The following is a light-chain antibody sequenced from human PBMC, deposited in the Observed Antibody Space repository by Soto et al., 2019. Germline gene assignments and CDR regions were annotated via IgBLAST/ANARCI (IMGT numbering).Light chain of an antibody. CDR1: QSVSNN. CDR3: QHYGQT. J-gene: IGKJ1*01. Sequence: EIVMTQSPATLSVSPGERVTLSCRASQSVSNNLAWYQQKPGQAPRLVIYGASNRATGIPDRFSGGGSGTDFTLTISILEPEDLGVYYCQHYGQTFGPGTKVDIK. CDR2: GAS. V-gene: IGKV3D-15*03.